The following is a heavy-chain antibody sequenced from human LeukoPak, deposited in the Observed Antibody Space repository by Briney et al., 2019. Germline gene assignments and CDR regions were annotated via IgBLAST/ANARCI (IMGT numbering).Heavy chain of an antibody. J-gene: IGHJ6*03. CDR3: AKDVPAASHMDV. Sequence: GGSLRLSCAASGFTFRGYGMHWVRQAPGKGLEWVAFIRYDGSNKYYADSVKGRFTISRDNSKNTLYLQMNSLRAEDTAVYYCAKDVPAASHMDVWGKGTTVTVSS. CDR2: IRYDGSNK. V-gene: IGHV3-30*02. D-gene: IGHD2-2*01. CDR1: GFTFRGYG.